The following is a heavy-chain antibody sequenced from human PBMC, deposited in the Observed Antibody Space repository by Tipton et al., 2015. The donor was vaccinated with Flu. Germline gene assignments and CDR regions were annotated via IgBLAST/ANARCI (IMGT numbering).Heavy chain of an antibody. J-gene: IGHJ6*02. D-gene: IGHD2-21*01. V-gene: IGHV4-4*07. CDR3: ARDSGIVVVNLGYYYYGMDV. CDR2: IYTSGST. Sequence: LRLSCTVSGGSISSYYWSWIRQPAGKGLEWIGRIYTSGSTNYNPSLKSRVTMSVDTSKNQFSLKLSSVTAADTAVYYCARDSGIVVVNLGYYYYGMDVWDQGP. CDR1: GGSISSYY.